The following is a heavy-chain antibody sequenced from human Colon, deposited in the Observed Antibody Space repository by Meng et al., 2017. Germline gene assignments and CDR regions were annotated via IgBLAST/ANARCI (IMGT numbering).Heavy chain of an antibody. D-gene: IGHD4/OR15-4a*01. CDR3: ARVRDYGDDRAFAY. CDR1: GCSFSSYW. J-gene: IGHJ4*02. Sequence: GESLKISCTGSGCSFSSYWIGWVRQMPGKGPEWIGNIFPADSDNRYSPSFQGQVTIPVDKSISTAYLQWSSLEASNSAIYYCARVRDYGDDRAFAYWGPGTLVTVSS. CDR2: IFPADSDN. V-gene: IGHV5-51*01.